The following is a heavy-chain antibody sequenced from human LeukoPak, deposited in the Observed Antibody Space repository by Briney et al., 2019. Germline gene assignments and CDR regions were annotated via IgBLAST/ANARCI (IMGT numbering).Heavy chain of an antibody. J-gene: IGHJ4*02. CDR1: GFTFDDYA. D-gene: IGHD6-19*01. CDR3: AKAHSSSGWYYFDY. V-gene: IGHV3-9*03. Sequence: GRSLRLSCAASGFTFDDYAMHWVRQAPGKALEWVSGISWNSGSIGYADSVKGRFTISRDNAKNSLYLQMNSLRAEDMALYYCAKAHSSSGWYYFDYWGQGTLVTVSS. CDR2: ISWNSGSI.